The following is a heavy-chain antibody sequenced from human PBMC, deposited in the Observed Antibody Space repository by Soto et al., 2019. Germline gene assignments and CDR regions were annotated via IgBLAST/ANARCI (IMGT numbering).Heavy chain of an antibody. CDR2: MIPIFGTA. CDR1: GGTFSSYA. CDR3: ARDRGWPPPGFDP. V-gene: IGHV1-69*13. Sequence: SVKVSCKASGGTFSSYAISWVRQAPGQGLEWKGGMIPIFGTANYAQKFQGRVTITADESTSTAYMELSSLRSEDTAVYYCARDRGWPPPGFDPWGQGTLVTVSS. J-gene: IGHJ5*02. D-gene: IGHD2-15*01.